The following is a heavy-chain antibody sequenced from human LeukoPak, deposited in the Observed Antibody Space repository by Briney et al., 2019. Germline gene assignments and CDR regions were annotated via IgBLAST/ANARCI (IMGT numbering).Heavy chain of an antibody. CDR2: IRSNANNYAT. D-gene: IGHD6-13*01. Sequence: GGSLRLSCAASGFTFSGSAIHWVRQSSGKGPEWVGRIRSNANNYATTYGASVNGRFSISRDDSENTAYLHMNSLKTEDTAVYYCSRVQAGRFSYFYMDVWGKGTTVIVSS. CDR1: GFTFSGSA. CDR3: SRVQAGRFSYFYMDV. J-gene: IGHJ6*03. V-gene: IGHV3-73*01.